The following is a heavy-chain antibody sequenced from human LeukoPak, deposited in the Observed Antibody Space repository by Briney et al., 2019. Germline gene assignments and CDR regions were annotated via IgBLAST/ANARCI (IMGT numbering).Heavy chain of an antibody. J-gene: IGHJ4*02. CDR3: ARASRYCSSTSCNSKFDY. D-gene: IGHD2-2*01. CDR1: GVSFSGYY. Sequence: SETLSLTCAVYGVSFSGYYWSWIRQPPGKGLEWIGEINHSGSTNYNPSLKSRVTISVDTSKYQFSLKLSSVTAADTAVYYCARASRYCSSTSCNSKFDYWGQGTLVTVSS. V-gene: IGHV4-34*01. CDR2: INHSGST.